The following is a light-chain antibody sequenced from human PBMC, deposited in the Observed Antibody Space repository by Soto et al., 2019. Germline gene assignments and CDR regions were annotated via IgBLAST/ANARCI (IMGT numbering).Light chain of an antibody. CDR3: EQSYSIPNT. Sequence: DIQMTQSPSSLSASVGDRVTITCRASQTISTYLNWYQQKPGKAPKLLIYAASSLQGGVPSRFSGSGSGTDFTLTISSLQPEDFATYYCEQSYSIPNTFGLGTKLEIK. CDR1: QTISTY. CDR2: AAS. V-gene: IGKV1-39*01. J-gene: IGKJ2*01.